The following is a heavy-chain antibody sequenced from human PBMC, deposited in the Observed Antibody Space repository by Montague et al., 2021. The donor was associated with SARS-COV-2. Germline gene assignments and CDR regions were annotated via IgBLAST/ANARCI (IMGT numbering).Heavy chain of an antibody. Sequence: SLRLSCAASGFTFSSYWMSWVRQTPGKGLEWVANIKPDGGEKHYVDSVKGRFTISRDNAKNSLNLQMDSLRAEDTALYYCARDSRIVGATGGMDVRGQGTTVIVSS. CDR1: GFTFSSYW. CDR2: IKPDGGEK. V-gene: IGHV3-7*03. CDR3: ARDSRIVGATGGMDV. D-gene: IGHD1-26*01. J-gene: IGHJ6*02.